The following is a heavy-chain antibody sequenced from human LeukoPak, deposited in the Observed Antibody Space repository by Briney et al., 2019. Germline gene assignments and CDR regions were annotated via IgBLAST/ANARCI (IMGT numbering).Heavy chain of an antibody. V-gene: IGHV3-21*01. CDR3: AKDSRFYGDPPQH. J-gene: IGHJ1*01. CDR2: ISSSSNYI. Sequence: GGSLRLSCAASGFTFSPYSMNWVRQAPGKGLEWVSSISSSSNYIDYADSGKGRFTISRDNSKNTLYLQMNSLRVEDTAVYYCAKDSRFYGDPPQHWGQGTLVTVSS. CDR1: GFTFSPYS. D-gene: IGHD4-17*01.